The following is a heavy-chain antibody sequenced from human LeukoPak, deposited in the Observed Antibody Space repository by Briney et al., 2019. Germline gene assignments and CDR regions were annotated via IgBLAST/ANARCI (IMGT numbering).Heavy chain of an antibody. CDR3: AKCYDSSGYYFDY. CDR1: GFTFSSYA. V-gene: IGHV3-23*01. CDR2: ISGSGGST. Sequence: PGGSLRLSCAASGFTFSSYAMSWVRQAPGKGLEWVSAISGSGGSTYYADSVKGRFTISRDNSKNTLYLQMSSLRAEDTAVYYCAKCYDSSGYYFDYWGQGTLVTVSS. J-gene: IGHJ4*02. D-gene: IGHD3-22*01.